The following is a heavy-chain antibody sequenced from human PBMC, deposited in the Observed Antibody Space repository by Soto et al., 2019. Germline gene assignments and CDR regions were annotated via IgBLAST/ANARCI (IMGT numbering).Heavy chain of an antibody. J-gene: IGHJ5*02. CDR3: ARGRYSSSCNWFDP. CDR2: IYYSGST. Sequence: SETLSLTCTVSGGSISSGDYYWSWIRQHPGKGLEWIGYIYYSGSTHYNPSLKSRVTMSVDTSENQFSLKLSSLTAADTAVYYCARGRYSSSCNWFDPWGQGTLVTVSS. V-gene: IGHV4-31*02. CDR1: GGSISSGDYY. D-gene: IGHD6-6*01.